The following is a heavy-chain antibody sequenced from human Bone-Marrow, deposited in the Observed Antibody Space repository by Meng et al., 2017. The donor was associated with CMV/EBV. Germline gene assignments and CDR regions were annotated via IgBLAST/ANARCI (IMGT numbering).Heavy chain of an antibody. V-gene: IGHV4-4*02. CDR2: IYHSGSS. CDR3: ARSPRGGYDASGYYPSPAPFDI. D-gene: IGHD3-22*01. J-gene: IGHJ4*02. CDR1: GGSISSVNW. Sequence: SETLSLTCDVSGGSISSVNWWSWVRQSPAKGLEWIGEIYHSGSSNYNPSLKSRVAISVDKSKNQFSLKLNSVSAADTAVYYCARSPRGGYDASGYYPSPAPFDIWGPGTRVTGSS.